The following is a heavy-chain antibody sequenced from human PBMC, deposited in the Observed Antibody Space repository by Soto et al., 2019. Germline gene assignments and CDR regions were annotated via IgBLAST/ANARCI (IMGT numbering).Heavy chain of an antibody. D-gene: IGHD3-10*01. J-gene: IGHJ6*02. V-gene: IGHV3-48*03. CDR1: GFTFSSYE. CDR3: ARAGHYYYGMDV. Sequence: SLILSCAASGFTFSSYEMNWVRQAPGKGLEWVSYISSSGSTIYYADSVKGRFTISRDNAKNSLYLQMNSLRAEDTAVYYCARAGHYYYGMDVWGQGTTVTVSS. CDR2: ISSSGSTI.